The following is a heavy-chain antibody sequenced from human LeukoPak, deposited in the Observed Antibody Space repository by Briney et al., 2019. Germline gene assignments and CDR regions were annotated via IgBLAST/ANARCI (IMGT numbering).Heavy chain of an antibody. CDR2: FSWNSGNI. Sequence: PGGSLRLSCVASGFTFSSYWMGWIRQAPGKGLEWVSGFSWNSGNIGYADSVKGRFTISRDNAKNSLYLQMNSLRAEDTALYYCAKDKYSSSSGSFDIWGQGTMVTVSS. CDR3: AKDKYSSSSGSFDI. V-gene: IGHV3-9*01. J-gene: IGHJ3*02. CDR1: GFTFSSYW. D-gene: IGHD6-6*01.